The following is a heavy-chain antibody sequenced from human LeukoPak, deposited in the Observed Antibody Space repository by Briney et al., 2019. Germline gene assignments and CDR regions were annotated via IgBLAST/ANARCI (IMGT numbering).Heavy chain of an antibody. V-gene: IGHV3-23*01. CDR3: AKDLVPYYYDSSGYYGSY. CDR2: ISGSGGST. D-gene: IGHD3-22*01. J-gene: IGHJ4*02. CDR1: GFTFSSYA. Sequence: PGGSLRLSCAASGFTFSSYAMSWVRQAPGKGLEWVSAISGSGGSTNYADSVKGRFTISRDNSKNTLYLQMNSLRAEDTAVYYCAKDLVPYYYDSSGYYGSYWGQGTLVTVSS.